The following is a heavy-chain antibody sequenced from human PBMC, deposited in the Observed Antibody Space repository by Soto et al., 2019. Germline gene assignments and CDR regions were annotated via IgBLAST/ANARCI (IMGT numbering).Heavy chain of an antibody. V-gene: IGHV4-39*01. CDR2: IYYSGSS. J-gene: IGHJ5*02. Sequence: SETLSLTCSVSGVSITGGSISRTTYYWGWIRQPPGKGLEWIGSIYYSGSSYYNPSLKSRVTISVDTSKNQFSLKLSSVTAADTAVYYCARHWLQSWFDPWGQGTLVTVSS. D-gene: IGHD4-4*01. CDR1: GGSISRTTYY. CDR3: ARHWLQSWFDP.